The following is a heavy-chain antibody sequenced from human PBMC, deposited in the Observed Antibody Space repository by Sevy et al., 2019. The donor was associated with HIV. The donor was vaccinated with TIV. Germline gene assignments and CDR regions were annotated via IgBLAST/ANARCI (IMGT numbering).Heavy chain of an antibody. J-gene: IGHJ5*02. V-gene: IGHV4-34*01. CDR1: DGSFSGYY. Sequence: SETLSLTCAVHDGSFSGYYWNWIRQLPGKALEWIGEINESGITYYNPSLKSRVTISVDTSKKQFSLKLNSVTAADTAVYFCARSPPVVVVPGAPSWFDPWGQGTLVTVSS. CDR2: INESGIT. CDR3: ARSPPVVVVPGAPSWFDP. D-gene: IGHD2-2*01.